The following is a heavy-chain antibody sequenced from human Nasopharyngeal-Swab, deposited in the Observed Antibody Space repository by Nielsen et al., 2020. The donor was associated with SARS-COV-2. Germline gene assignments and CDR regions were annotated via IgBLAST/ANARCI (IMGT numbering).Heavy chain of an antibody. J-gene: IGHJ2*01. Sequence: SDTLSLTCAPYGGSFSGFYWSWTRQPPGKGLDWTGQINHIVSTNYNPSLKSRVTISVDTSKTQFSLKLSSVTAADTAVYYCARGRYSSSWYGLIWYFDLWGRGTLVTVSS. CDR1: GGSFSGFY. V-gene: IGHV4-34*01. CDR3: ARGRYSSSWYGLIWYFDL. D-gene: IGHD6-13*01. CDR2: INHIVST.